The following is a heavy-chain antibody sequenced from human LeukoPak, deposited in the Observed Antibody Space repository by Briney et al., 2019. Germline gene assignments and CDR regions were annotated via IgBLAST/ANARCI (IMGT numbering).Heavy chain of an antibody. J-gene: IGHJ4*02. D-gene: IGHD3-22*01. Sequence: ASVKVSCKASGYTFTSYGISWVRQAPGQGLEWMGWISAYNGNTNYAQKFQGRVTITADKSTSTAYMELSSLRSEDTAVYYCAAKYYYDSSGFTDYWGQGTLVTVSS. CDR3: AAKYYYDSSGFTDY. V-gene: IGHV1-18*01. CDR2: ISAYNGNT. CDR1: GYTFTSYG.